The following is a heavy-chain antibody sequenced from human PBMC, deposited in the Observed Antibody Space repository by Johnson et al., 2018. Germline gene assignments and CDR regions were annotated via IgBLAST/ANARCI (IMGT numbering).Heavy chain of an antibody. D-gene: IGHD1-26*01. V-gene: IGHV4-59*01. J-gene: IGHJ3*02. CDR1: GGSISSYY. Sequence: QVQLQESGPGLVKPSETXSLTCTVSGGSISSYYWSWIRQPPRKGLEWIGYIYYSGSTNYNPSLKSRVTISVDTSKNQFSLKLSAVTAADPAVYSCVRVLPERWGANGQAFDIWGQGTMVTVSS. CDR2: IYYSGST. CDR3: VRVLPERWGANGQAFDI.